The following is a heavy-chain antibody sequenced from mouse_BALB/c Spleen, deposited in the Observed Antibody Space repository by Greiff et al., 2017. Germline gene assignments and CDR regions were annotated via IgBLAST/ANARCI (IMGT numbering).Heavy chain of an antibody. Sequence: EVKLMESGGGLVQPGGSRKLSCAASGFTFSSFGMHWVRQAPEKGLEWVAYISSGSSTIYYADTVKGRFTISRDNPKNTLFLQMTSLRSEDTAMYYCARHGRITYYFDYWGQGTTRTVSS. CDR1: GFTFSSFG. CDR2: ISSGSSTI. V-gene: IGHV5-17*02. CDR3: ARHGRITYYFDY. D-gene: IGHD1-1*01. J-gene: IGHJ2*01.